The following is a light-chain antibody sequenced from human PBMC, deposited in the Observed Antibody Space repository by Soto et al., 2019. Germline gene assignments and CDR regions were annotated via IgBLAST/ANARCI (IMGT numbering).Light chain of an antibody. CDR1: SSNIGAGYD. CDR3: QSYDSGLPWV. J-gene: IGLJ3*02. CDR2: GSN. V-gene: IGLV1-40*01. Sequence: QSVLTQPPSVSGAPGQRVTIFCTGTSSNIGAGYDVHWYQQLPGTVPKLLIYGSNNRPSGVPDRFSGSKSGTSASLAITGLQAEDEATYYCQSYDSGLPWVFGGGIKLTVL.